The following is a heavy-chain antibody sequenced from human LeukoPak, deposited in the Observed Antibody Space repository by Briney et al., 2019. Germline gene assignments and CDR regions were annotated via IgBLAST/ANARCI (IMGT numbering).Heavy chain of an antibody. CDR1: GFTFSSYA. Sequence: PGGSLRLSCAASGFTFSSYAMHWVRQAPGKGLEWVPAINGSAGSTYYADSMKGRVTISRDNSKNTLFLQMNSLRAEDTAVYYCAKDDGDYCDYWGQGTLVTVSS. D-gene: IGHD4-17*01. CDR2: INGSAGST. V-gene: IGHV3-23*01. J-gene: IGHJ4*02. CDR3: AKDDGDYCDY.